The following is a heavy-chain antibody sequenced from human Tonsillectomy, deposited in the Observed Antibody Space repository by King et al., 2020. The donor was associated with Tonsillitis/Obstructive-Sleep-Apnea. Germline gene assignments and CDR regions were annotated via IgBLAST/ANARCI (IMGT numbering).Heavy chain of an antibody. CDR1: GYTFTSYG. J-gene: IGHJ4*02. V-gene: IGHV1-18*01. CDR3: AREWSDDFWSGYPQNYFDY. CDR2: ISVYNGNT. D-gene: IGHD3-3*01. Sequence: QLVQSGAEVKKPGASVKVSCKASGYTFTSYGISWVRQAPGQGLEWMGWISVYNGNTNYVQKVQGRVTMTTDTSTRTAYMELRSLRSDDTAVYYCAREWSDDFWSGYPQNYFDYWGQGTLVTVSS.